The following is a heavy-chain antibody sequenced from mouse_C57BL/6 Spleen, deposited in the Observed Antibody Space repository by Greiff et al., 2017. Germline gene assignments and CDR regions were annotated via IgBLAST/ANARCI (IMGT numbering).Heavy chain of an antibody. V-gene: IGHV1-15*01. Sequence: VQLQQSGAELVRPGASVTLSCKASGYTFTDYEMHWVKQTPVHGLEWIGAIDPETGGTAYNQKFKGKAILTADKSSSTAYMELRSLTSEDSAVYYCTRSGYYGYAMDDWGQGTSVTVSS. CDR3: TRSGYYGYAMDD. CDR2: IDPETGGT. CDR1: GYTFTDYE. D-gene: IGHD1-1*01. J-gene: IGHJ4*01.